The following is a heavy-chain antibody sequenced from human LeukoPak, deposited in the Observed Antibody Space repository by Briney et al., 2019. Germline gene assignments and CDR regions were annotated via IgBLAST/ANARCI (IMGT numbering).Heavy chain of an antibody. D-gene: IGHD5-18*01. CDR3: ARGYTCGY. CDR1: GFTFSTYW. Sequence: PGGSLRLSCAASGFTFSTYWMSWVRQAPGKGLEWEANIKEDGSEINYADSVRGRFTISRDNAKNSLYLQMNSLRAEDTAVYYCARGYTCGYWGQGTLVIVSS. CDR2: IKEDGSEI. V-gene: IGHV3-7*04. J-gene: IGHJ4*02.